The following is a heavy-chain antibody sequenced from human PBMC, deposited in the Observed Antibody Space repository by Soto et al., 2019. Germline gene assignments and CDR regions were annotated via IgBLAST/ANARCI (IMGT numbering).Heavy chain of an antibody. V-gene: IGHV3-66*01. Sequence: GGSLRLSCAASGFTVSSNYMSWVRQAPGKGLEWVSVIYSGGSTYYADSVKGRFTISRDNSKNTLYLQMNSLRAEDTAVYYCAKVAGTEYYYYYMDVWGKGTTVTVSS. J-gene: IGHJ6*03. D-gene: IGHD6-19*01. CDR3: AKVAGTEYYYYYMDV. CDR1: GFTVSSNY. CDR2: IYSGGST.